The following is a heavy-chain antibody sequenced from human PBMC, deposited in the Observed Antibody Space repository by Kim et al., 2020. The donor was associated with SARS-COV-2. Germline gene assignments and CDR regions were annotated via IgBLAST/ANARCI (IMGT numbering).Heavy chain of an antibody. Sequence: TARFTISRDNAKNSLYLQMNSLRAEDTAVYYCARCRGWFGELPTNYFDYWGQGTLVTVSS. J-gene: IGHJ4*02. D-gene: IGHD3-10*01. CDR3: ARCRGWFGELPTNYFDY. V-gene: IGHV3-11*06.